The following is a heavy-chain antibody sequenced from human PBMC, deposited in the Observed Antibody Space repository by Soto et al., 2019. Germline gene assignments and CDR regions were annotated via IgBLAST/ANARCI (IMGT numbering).Heavy chain of an antibody. CDR3: ARACVAAAGFDSYIDH. CDR2: MSSSTSDI. CDR1: GFTFSSHS. D-gene: IGHD6-13*01. V-gene: IGHV3-21*04. Sequence: PGGSLRLSCEASGFTFSSHSMNWVRQAPGKGLEWLASMSSSTSDIHYGDSMRGRITVSRDNAKNSLYLQMNSLRAEDTAPYYCARACVAAAGFDSYIDHWGQGTLVTVS. J-gene: IGHJ4*02.